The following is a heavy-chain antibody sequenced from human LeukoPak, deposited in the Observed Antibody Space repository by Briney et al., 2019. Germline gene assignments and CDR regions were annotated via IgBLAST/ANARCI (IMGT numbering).Heavy chain of an antibody. CDR2: INGDGSRT. CDR1: GFTFSTYW. V-gene: IGHV3-74*01. Sequence: GGSLRLSCAASGFTFSTYWMHWVRQAPGKGMVWVSSINGDGSRTVYADSVKDRFTISRDNGENTLFLQMNSLRAEDTAVYYSASAYFMDVWGKGTTVTVSS. J-gene: IGHJ6*03. CDR3: ASAYFMDV.